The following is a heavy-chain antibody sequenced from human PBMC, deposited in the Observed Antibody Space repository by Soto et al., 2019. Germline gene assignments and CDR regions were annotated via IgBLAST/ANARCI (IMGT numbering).Heavy chain of an antibody. CDR1: DGSISSGGYY. J-gene: IGHJ4*02. CDR3: ARNDSGSHNFDY. Sequence: QVQLQESGPGLVKPSQTLSLTCTVSDGSISSGGYYWSWIRQQPGKGLEWIGYISDSGRTYYNPSLESRVTITKDTSKTQFSLRLRSVTSADTAVYFCARNDSGSHNFDYWGQGTLVTVSS. CDR2: ISDSGRT. V-gene: IGHV4-31*03. D-gene: IGHD3-10*01.